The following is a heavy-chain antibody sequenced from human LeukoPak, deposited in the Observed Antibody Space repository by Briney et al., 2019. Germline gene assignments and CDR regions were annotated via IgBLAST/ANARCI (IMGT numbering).Heavy chain of an antibody. J-gene: IGHJ4*02. Sequence: SPGGSLRLSCAASGFVFSTYSMNWVRQAPGKGLEWVSSISSSSRYIYYADSVKGRFTISRDNAKNSLYLQMNSLRAADTAIYYCARDFPFGDYLGNYFDYWGQGTLVTVSS. CDR3: ARDFPFGDYLGNYFDY. D-gene: IGHD4-17*01. V-gene: IGHV3-21*01. CDR2: ISSSSRYI. CDR1: GFVFSTYS.